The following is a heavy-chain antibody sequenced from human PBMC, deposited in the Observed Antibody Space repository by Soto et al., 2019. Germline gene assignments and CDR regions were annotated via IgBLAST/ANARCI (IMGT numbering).Heavy chain of an antibody. CDR1: GFSLSTSGVG. V-gene: IGHV2-5*02. CDR3: AHKGDGYRGFKY. CDR2: IYWDDDK. D-gene: IGHD5-12*01. J-gene: IGHJ4*02. Sequence: QITLKESGPTLVKPTQTLTLTCTFSGFSLSTSGVGVGWIGQPQGRALEWLTLIYWDDDKRYSPSLKSRLSLTKDTSKNQVVLTMTSMDPVDTGTYYCAHKGDGYRGFKYWGQGTLVTVSS.